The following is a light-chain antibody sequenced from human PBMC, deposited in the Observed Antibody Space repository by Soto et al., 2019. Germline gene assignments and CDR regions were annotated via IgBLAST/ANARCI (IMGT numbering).Light chain of an antibody. J-gene: IGKJ4*01. CDR2: DAS. CDR3: QHRTTPFT. Sequence: EIVLTQSPATLSLSPGERATLSCRASQSVSRYLAWYQQQPGQAPRLLIYDASNRATGIPARFSGSGSGTDFTLTISSLEPEDFAVYYCQHRTTPFTFGGGTKVQIK. V-gene: IGKV3-11*01. CDR1: QSVSRY.